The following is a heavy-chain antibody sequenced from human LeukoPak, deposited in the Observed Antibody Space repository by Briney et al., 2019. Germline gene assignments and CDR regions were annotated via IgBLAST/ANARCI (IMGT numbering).Heavy chain of an antibody. Sequence: ASVKVSCKASGYTFTSYGISWVRQVPGQGLEWMGWISAYNGNTNYAQKLQGRVAMTTDTSTSTAYMELRSLRSDDTAVYYCARAPSDFWSGYYPYFDYWGQGTLVTVSS. D-gene: IGHD3-3*01. CDR3: ARAPSDFWSGYYPYFDY. CDR2: ISAYNGNT. CDR1: GYTFTSYG. J-gene: IGHJ4*02. V-gene: IGHV1-18*01.